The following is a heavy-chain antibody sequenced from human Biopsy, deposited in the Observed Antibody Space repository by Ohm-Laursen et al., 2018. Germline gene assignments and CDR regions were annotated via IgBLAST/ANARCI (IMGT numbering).Heavy chain of an antibody. J-gene: IGHJ4*02. Sequence: TLSLTCLVSGGSFTSHYWSWIRQPPGKGLEWIGHISYTGYTSYNASLKSRVTISVDTSRNHFSLRLSSLTAADTAVYYCARGSNDFGGLYFHLWGQGTLLTVSS. CDR3: ARGSNDFGGLYFHL. CDR1: GGSFTSHY. V-gene: IGHV4-59*11. D-gene: IGHD4-23*01. CDR2: ISYTGYT.